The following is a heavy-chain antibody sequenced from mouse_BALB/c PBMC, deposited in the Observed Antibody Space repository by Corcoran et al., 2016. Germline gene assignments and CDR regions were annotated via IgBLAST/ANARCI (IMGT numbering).Heavy chain of an antibody. CDR3: ARREDWDGFAY. V-gene: IGHV8-12*01. D-gene: IGHD4-1*01. Sequence: QVTLKESGPGILQPSQTLSLTCSFSGFSLSTSGMGVSWIRQPSGKGLEWLAHIYWDDEKRYNPSLKSRLTISKDTSSNQVFLKITSVDTADTATYYCARREDWDGFAYWGQGTLVTVS. J-gene: IGHJ3*01. CDR1: GFSLSTSGMG. CDR2: IYWDDEK.